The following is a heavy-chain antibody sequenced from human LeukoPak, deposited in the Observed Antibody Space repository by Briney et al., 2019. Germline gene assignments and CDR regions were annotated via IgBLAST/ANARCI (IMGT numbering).Heavy chain of an antibody. D-gene: IGHD6-19*01. Sequence: GGSLRLSCAASGFTFDDYAMHWVRQAPGKGLEWVSGISWNSGSIGYADSVKGRFTISRDNAKNSLYLQMSSLRAEDTALYYCAKDMRSFNSVAGASHFGYWGQGTLVTVSS. CDR2: ISWNSGSI. J-gene: IGHJ4*02. CDR1: GFTFDDYA. CDR3: AKDMRSFNSVAGASHFGY. V-gene: IGHV3-9*01.